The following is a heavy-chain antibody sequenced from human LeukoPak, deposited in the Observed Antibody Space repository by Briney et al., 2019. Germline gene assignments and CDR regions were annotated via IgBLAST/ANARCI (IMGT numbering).Heavy chain of an antibody. CDR2: ISSSSSYI. CDR1: GFTFSSYS. V-gene: IGHV3-21*01. CDR3: ARDLSMARFASELNWFDP. J-gene: IGHJ5*02. Sequence: PGGSLRLSCAASGFTFSSYSMNWVRQAPGKGLEWVSSISSSSSYIYYADSVKGRFTIPRDNAKNSLYLQMNSLRAEDTAVYYCARDLSMARFASELNWFDPWGQGTLVTVSS. D-gene: IGHD3-10*01.